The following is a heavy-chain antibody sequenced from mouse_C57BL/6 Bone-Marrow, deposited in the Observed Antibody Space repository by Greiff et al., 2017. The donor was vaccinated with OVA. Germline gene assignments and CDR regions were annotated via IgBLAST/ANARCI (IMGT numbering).Heavy chain of an antibody. CDR3: TLITTVVAPFDY. CDR1: GFNIKDDY. J-gene: IGHJ2*01. V-gene: IGHV14-4*01. Sequence: DVKLQQSGAELVRPGASVKLSCTASGFNIKDDYMHWVKQRPEQGLEWIGWIDPENGDTEYASKFQGKATITADTSSNTAYLQLSSLTSEDTAVYYCTLITTVVAPFDYWGQGTTLTVSS. CDR2: IDPENGDT. D-gene: IGHD1-1*01.